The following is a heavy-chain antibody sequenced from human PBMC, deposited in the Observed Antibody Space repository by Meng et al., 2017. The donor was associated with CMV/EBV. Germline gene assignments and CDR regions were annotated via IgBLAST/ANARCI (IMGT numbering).Heavy chain of an antibody. J-gene: IGHJ5*02. CDR2: IRFDGSSE. Sequence: GESLKISCAASGFTFSSYGMHWVRQAPGKGLEWVAFIRFDGSSEYYADSVKGRFTISRDDSEDTLYLRMNSLRSEDTAMYYCARKYSSSSRWFDPWGQGTQVTVSS. D-gene: IGHD4-11*01. CDR3: ARKYSSSSRWFDP. CDR1: GFTFSSYG. V-gene: IGHV3-30*02.